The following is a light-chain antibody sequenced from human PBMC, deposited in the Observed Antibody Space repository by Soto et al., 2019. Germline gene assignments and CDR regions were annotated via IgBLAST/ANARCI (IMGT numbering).Light chain of an antibody. J-gene: IGLJ3*02. V-gene: IGLV3-27*01. CDR1: VLAKKY. CDR2: KDS. Sequence: SYELTQPSSVSVSPGQTAGITCSGDVLAKKYARWFQRKPGQAPVLVIYKDSERPSGIPERFSGSSSGTTVTLTISGAQVEDEADYYCYSAADNNLVFGGGTKLTVL. CDR3: YSAADNNLV.